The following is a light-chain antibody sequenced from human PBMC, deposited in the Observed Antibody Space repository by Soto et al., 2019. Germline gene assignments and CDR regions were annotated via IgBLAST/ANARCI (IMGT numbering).Light chain of an antibody. CDR1: SSNIGAGYD. V-gene: IGLV1-40*01. CDR2: GNS. CDR3: QSYDSSPF. J-gene: IGLJ2*01. Sequence: QSVLTQPPSVSGAPGQRVTISCTGSSSNIGAGYDVHWYQQLPGTAPKLLIYGNSNRPSGVPDRFSGSKSGTSASLAITGLQAEGEADYYCQSYDSSPFFGGGTKLTVL.